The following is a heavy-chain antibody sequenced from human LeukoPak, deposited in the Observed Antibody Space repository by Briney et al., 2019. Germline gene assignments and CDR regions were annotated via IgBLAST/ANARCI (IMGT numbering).Heavy chain of an antibody. CDR2: ISSSSSYI. J-gene: IGHJ3*02. CDR3: ARQTKSGYDFSDAFDI. CDR1: GFTFSSYS. V-gene: IGHV3-21*01. D-gene: IGHD5-12*01. Sequence: GGSLRLSCAASGFTFSSYSMNWVRQAPGKGLEWVSSISSSSSYIYYADSVKGRFTISRDNAKNSLYLQMNSLRAEDTAVYYCARQTKSGYDFSDAFDIWGQGTMVTVSS.